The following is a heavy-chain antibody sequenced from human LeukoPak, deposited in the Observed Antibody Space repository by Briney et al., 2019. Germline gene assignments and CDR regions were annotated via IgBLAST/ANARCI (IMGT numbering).Heavy chain of an antibody. D-gene: IGHD2-21*02. J-gene: IGHJ6*02. CDR2: ITSDSSTM. CDR1: GFMFSTYS. CDR3: ARVVQTVSPYYYYGMDV. V-gene: IGHV3-48*04. Sequence: GGSLRLSCAASGFMFSTYSMNWVRQAPGKGLEWVSYITSDSSTMFYADSVKGRFTISRDNAKNSLYLQMNSLRAEDTAVYYCARVVQTVSPYYYYGMDVWGQGTTVTVSS.